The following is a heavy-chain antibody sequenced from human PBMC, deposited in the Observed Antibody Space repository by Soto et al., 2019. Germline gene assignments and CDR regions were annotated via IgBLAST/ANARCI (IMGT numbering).Heavy chain of an antibody. V-gene: IGHV1-18*01. CDR3: AMNYGGKNGRDDAFDI. D-gene: IGHD4-17*01. Sequence: QVQLVQSGAEVKKSGAPVKVSCKSSGYTFTSYGISWVRQAPGQGLEWMGWINVYNGNTKYAQKLLGRVTMTTDTSTSTAYMELRSLRSDDTAVYYCAMNYGGKNGRDDAFDIWGQGTMVTVSS. CDR1: GYTFTSYG. CDR2: INVYNGNT. J-gene: IGHJ3*02.